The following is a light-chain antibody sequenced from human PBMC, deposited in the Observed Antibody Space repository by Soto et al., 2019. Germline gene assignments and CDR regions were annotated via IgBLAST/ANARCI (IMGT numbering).Light chain of an antibody. Sequence: QLTQSPSSQSSSVRDKVTVTCRASQGISSYLAWYQQKPGKAPKLLIYAASTLQGGVPSRFSGSGSGTDFTLTISSLQPEDFATYYCQQLDSYPLTFGGGTKVDIK. CDR3: QQLDSYPLT. V-gene: IGKV1-9*01. CDR1: QGISSY. J-gene: IGKJ4*01. CDR2: AAS.